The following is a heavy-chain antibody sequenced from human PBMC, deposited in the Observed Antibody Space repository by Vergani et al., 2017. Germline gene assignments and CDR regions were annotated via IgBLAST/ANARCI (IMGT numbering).Heavy chain of an antibody. V-gene: IGHV4-38-2*01. D-gene: IGHD2-2*01. J-gene: IGHJ4*02. CDR3: ASRYCSSTSCSFDY. Sequence: QVQLQESGPGLVKPSETLSLTCAVSGYSISSGYYWGWIRQPPGKGLEWIGSIYHSGSTYYNPSLKSRVTISVDTSKNQFSLKLSSVTAADTAVYYCASRYCSSTSCSFDYWGQGTLVTVSS. CDR2: IYHSGST. CDR1: GYSISSGYY.